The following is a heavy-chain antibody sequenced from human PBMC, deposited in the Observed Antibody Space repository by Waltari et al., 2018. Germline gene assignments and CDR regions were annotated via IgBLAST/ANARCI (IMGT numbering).Heavy chain of an antibody. V-gene: IGHV4-38-2*01. CDR3: ATSYGGNSDY. J-gene: IGHJ4*02. CDR2: IYHSGST. CDR1: GYSISSGYY. Sequence: QVQLQESGPGLVKPSETLSLTCAVSGYSISSGYYWGWIRQPPGKGLEWIGSIYHSGSTYYNPSLKSRVTISVDTSKNQFSLKLSSVTAADTAVYYCATSYGGNSDYWGQGTLVTVSS. D-gene: IGHD4-17*01.